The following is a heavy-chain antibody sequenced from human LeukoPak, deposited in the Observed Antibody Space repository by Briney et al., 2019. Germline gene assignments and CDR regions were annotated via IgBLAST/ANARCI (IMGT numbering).Heavy chain of an antibody. D-gene: IGHD1-26*01. CDR3: AKSRGTYFLYFDY. Sequence: GGSLRLSCAASGSTFSNYGMHWVRQAPGKGLEWVAVISYDGSNKYYADSVKGRFTISRDNSKNTLYLQMNSLRAEDTAVFFCAKSRGTYFLYFDYWGPGTLVSVSS. CDR2: ISYDGSNK. J-gene: IGHJ4*02. V-gene: IGHV3-30*18. CDR1: GSTFSNYG.